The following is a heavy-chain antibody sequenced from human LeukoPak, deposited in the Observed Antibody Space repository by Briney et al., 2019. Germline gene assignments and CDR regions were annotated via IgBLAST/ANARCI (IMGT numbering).Heavy chain of an antibody. CDR1: GYTFTSYD. CDR3: ARGGSGSRGVTSDY. J-gene: IGHJ4*02. CDR2: MNPNSGNT. D-gene: IGHD3-10*01. V-gene: IGHV1-8*03. Sequence: ASVKVSCKASGYTFTSYDINWVRQATGQGLEWMGWMNPNSGNTGYAQKFQGRVTITRNTSISTAYMELSSLRSEDTAVYYCARGGSGSRGVTSDYWGQGTLVTVSS.